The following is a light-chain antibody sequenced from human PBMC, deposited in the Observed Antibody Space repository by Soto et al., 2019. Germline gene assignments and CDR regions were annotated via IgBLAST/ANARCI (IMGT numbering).Light chain of an antibody. CDR3: QQRNNWPGK. J-gene: IGKJ1*01. CDR1: QNVGTS. V-gene: IGKV3-11*01. CDR2: DTF. Sequence: EIVLTQSPANLSLSPGERATLSCRASQNVGTSLAWYQQKPGQAPRLLIYDTFHRAAGIPARLGGSGSGTDFTLTISSLDPEDVAVYNCQQRNNWPGKFSQESKVEI.